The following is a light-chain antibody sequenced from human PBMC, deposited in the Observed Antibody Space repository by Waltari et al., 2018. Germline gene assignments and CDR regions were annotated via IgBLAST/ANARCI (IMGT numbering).Light chain of an antibody. CDR1: SSNIGAGHD. V-gene: IGLV1-40*01. CDR2: GNN. Sequence: QSILTQPTSVSGAPGQRVTISCTGSSSNIGAGHDVHWYQAFPGTAPKLLIYGNNHRPSGVPDRFSGSKSGSSASLAINGLQAEVEADYYCQSFDSNVRGGVVFGGGTKVTVL. CDR3: QSFDSNVRGGVV. J-gene: IGLJ3*02.